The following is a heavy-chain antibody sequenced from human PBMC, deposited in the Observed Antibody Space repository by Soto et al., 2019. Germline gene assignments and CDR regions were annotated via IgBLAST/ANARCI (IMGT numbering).Heavy chain of an antibody. CDR3: ARGDNTDYYGMDV. V-gene: IGHV3-21*01. CDR1: GCTVRSYS. D-gene: IGHD1-20*01. J-gene: IGHJ6*02. Sequence: EVRLVESGGGLVKPGGSRRLSCAASGCTVRSYSMNWVRQAPGKGLEWVSSITSSSSYIYYADSVKGRFTISRDNAKNSLYLQMNSLRAEDTAVYYCARGDNTDYYGMDVWGQGTTVTVSS. CDR2: ITSSSSYI.